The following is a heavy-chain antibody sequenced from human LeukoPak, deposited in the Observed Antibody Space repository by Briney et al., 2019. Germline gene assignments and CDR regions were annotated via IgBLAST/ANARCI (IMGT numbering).Heavy chain of an antibody. Sequence: PSGTLSLTCAVSGGSISSSNWWSWVRQPPGKGLEWIGEIYHSGSTNYNPSLKSRVTISVDKSKNQFSLKLSSVTAADTAVYYCASCTYYYGSGSRNWFDPWGQGTLVTVSS. CDR3: ASCTYYYGSGSRNWFDP. J-gene: IGHJ5*02. CDR1: GGSISSSNW. CDR2: IYHSGST. V-gene: IGHV4-4*02. D-gene: IGHD3-10*01.